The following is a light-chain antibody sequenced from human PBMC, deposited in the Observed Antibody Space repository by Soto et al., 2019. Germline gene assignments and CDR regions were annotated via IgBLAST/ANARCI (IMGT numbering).Light chain of an antibody. Sequence: DIQMTHSPSTLSASVGDRVTITCRASQSISSWLAWYQQPARTPTQLMIYAASTLTSGVPSRFSGSGSGTEFRLTISNLPPEDFATYYCQHLNSYPLTFGGGTKVDIK. V-gene: IGKV1-5*01. J-gene: IGKJ4*01. CDR3: QHLNSYPLT. CDR1: QSISSW. CDR2: AAS.